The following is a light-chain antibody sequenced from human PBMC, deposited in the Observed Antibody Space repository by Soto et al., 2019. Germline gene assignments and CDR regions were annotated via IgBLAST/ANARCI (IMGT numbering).Light chain of an antibody. CDR3: QHYGTSPGT. Sequence: EIVLTQSPGTLSLSPGERATLSCRASQSIDSKYLGWYQQKPGQTPRLLIYGASSRATGIPDRFSGSGSGTDFTLTISRLEPEVFAVYYCQHYGTSPGTFGQGTKVEIK. V-gene: IGKV3-20*01. CDR1: QSIDSKY. CDR2: GAS. J-gene: IGKJ1*01.